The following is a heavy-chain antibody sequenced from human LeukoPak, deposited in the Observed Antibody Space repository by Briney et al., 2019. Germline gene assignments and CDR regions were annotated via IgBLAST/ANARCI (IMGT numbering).Heavy chain of an antibody. J-gene: IGHJ4*02. D-gene: IGHD2-21*02. V-gene: IGHV3-30-3*01. CDR2: ISYDGSNK. CDR3: ARGPVVTATSAPFDY. CDR1: GFTFSSYA. Sequence: GGSLRLSCAGSGFTFSSYAMHWVRQAPGKGLEWVAVISYDGSNKYYADSVKGRFTISRDNSKNTLYLQMNSLRAEDTAVYYCARGPVVTATSAPFDYWGQGTLVTVSS.